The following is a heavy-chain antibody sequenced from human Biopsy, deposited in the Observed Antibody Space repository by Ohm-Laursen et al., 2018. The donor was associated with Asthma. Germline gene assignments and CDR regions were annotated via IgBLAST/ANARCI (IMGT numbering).Heavy chain of an antibody. Sequence: GASVKVSCKSLGGTFNTYVIGWVRQAPGQGLEWMGGINSVFGTTTYPQKFQDRVTITADDSTSPVYMELSSLRSEDTAVYYCARKAGSCISRTCYSLDFWGQGTLVTVSS. V-gene: IGHV1-69*13. CDR3: ARKAGSCISRTCYSLDF. J-gene: IGHJ4*02. D-gene: IGHD2-2*01. CDR2: INSVFGTT. CDR1: GGTFNTYV.